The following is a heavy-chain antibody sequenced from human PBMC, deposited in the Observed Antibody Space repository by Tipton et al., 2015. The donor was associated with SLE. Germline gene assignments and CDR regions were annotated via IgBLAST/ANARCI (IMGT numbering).Heavy chain of an antibody. D-gene: IGHD2-2*01. V-gene: IGHV1-18*01. J-gene: IGHJ1*01. Sequence: QVQLVQSGAEVKKPGASVKVSCKASGYTFSSYGISWVRQAPGQGLEWMGRITMTTDTSTNTAYMELGSLKSDDTAVYYCARARGVHQLLYFQLWGQGTRVTVSS. CDR3: ARARGVHQLLYFQL. CDR1: GYTFSSYG.